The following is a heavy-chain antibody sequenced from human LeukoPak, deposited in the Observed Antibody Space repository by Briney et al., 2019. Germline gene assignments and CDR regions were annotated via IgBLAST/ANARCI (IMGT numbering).Heavy chain of an antibody. J-gene: IGHJ4*02. CDR3: ARGAPPQN. Sequence: SETLSLTCTVSGGSISSSSYYWGWIRQPPGKGLEWIGSVYYTGASYYNPSLKSRVTISIDTSRKHFSLKLTSVTAADTAVYYCARGAPPQNWGQGTLVTVSS. CDR2: VYYTGAS. V-gene: IGHV4-39*07. CDR1: GGSISSSSYY.